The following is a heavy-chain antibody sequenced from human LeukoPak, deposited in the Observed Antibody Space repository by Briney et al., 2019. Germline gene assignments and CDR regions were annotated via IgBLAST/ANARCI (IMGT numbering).Heavy chain of an antibody. J-gene: IGHJ4*02. CDR3: ARWPLGVDGFGESRNYFDY. CDR2: INSDGSST. V-gene: IGHV3-74*01. D-gene: IGHD3-10*01. Sequence: GGSLRLSCAASGFTFSSYWMHWVRQAPGKGLVWVSRINSDGSSTSYADPVKGRFTISRDNAKNTLYLQMNSLRAEDTAVYYCARWPLGVDGFGESRNYFDYWGQGTLVTVSS. CDR1: GFTFSSYW.